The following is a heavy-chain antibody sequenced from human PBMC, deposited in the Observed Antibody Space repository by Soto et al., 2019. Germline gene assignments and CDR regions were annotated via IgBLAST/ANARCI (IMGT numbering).Heavy chain of an antibody. Sequence: SETLSLTCTVSGGSISSYYWSWIRQPPGKGLEWIGYIYYSGSTNYNPPLKSRVTISVDTSKNQFSLKLSSVTAADTAVYYCARVQGLSFGEFYFDYWGQGTLLTVSS. V-gene: IGHV4-59*01. CDR3: ARVQGLSFGEFYFDY. CDR2: IYYSGST. D-gene: IGHD3-10*01. CDR1: GGSISSYY. J-gene: IGHJ4*02.